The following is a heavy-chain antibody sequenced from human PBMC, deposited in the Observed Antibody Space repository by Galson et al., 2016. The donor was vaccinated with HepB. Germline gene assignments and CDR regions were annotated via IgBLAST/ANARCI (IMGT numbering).Heavy chain of an antibody. CDR2: IKPDGSEK. D-gene: IGHD3-22*01. J-gene: IGHJ1*01. Sequence: VRQAPGKGLEWVANIKPDGSEKYYVDSLKGRFTISRDNAKNALYLQMNSLRAEDTAVYYCALYYYDSSGFVEYFQQWGQGTRVTVSS. CDR3: ALYYYDSSGFVEYFQQ. V-gene: IGHV3-7*03.